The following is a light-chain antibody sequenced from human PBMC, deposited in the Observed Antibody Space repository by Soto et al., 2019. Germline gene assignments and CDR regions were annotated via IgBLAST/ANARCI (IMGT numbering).Light chain of an antibody. CDR3: SSYTFSSALVV. CDR2: EVS. J-gene: IGLJ2*01. Sequence: QSALTQPASVSGSPGQSITISCTGTSSDVGGYNFVSWYQQHPGKAPRLMIYEVSNRPSGVSDRFSGSKSGNTASLTISGLQADDEADYYCSSYTFSSALVVFGGGTKLTVL. V-gene: IGLV2-14*01. CDR1: SSDVGGYNF.